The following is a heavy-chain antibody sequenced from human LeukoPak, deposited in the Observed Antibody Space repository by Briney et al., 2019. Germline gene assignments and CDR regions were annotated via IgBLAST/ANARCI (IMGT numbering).Heavy chain of an antibody. D-gene: IGHD2-21*01. V-gene: IGHV4-34*01. Sequence: PSETLSLTCAVYGGSFSGYYWSWIRQPPGKGLEWIGEINHSGSTNYNPSPKSRVTISVDTSTNQFSLKLSSVTAADTAVYYCARGRRLLLRSGYFDLWGRGTLVTVSS. CDR3: ARGRRLLLRSGYFDL. CDR2: INHSGST. CDR1: GGSFSGYY. J-gene: IGHJ2*01.